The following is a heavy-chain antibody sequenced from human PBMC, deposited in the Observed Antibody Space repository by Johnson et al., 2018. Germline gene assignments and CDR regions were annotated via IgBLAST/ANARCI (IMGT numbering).Heavy chain of an antibody. Sequence: VQLQESGGGLVQPGGSLRLSCAASGFTFGDYALSWFRQAPGKGLAWIGFIRSQAYGGTTEYAASVKGRFTVALDESTSIADLQMNSTQTEDTAVYYCTKGMGWQLVFAFDVWGQGTMLTVSS. D-gene: IGHD6-6*01. J-gene: IGHJ3*01. V-gene: IGHV3-49*03. CDR2: IRSQAYGGTT. CDR1: GFTFGDYA. CDR3: TKGMGWQLVFAFDV.